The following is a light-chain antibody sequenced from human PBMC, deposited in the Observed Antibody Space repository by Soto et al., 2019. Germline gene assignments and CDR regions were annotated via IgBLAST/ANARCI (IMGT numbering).Light chain of an antibody. CDR1: QSVTSTY. CDR2: GAS. V-gene: IGKV3-20*01. CDR3: QQYGSSPWT. J-gene: IGKJ1*01. Sequence: EIVLTQSPGTLSLSPGERATLSCRASQSVTSTYLAWYQQKPGQAPRLLIYGASSRATGVPDRFSGSASATDLTLTISRLEPEDFAVYYCQQYGSSPWTFGQGTKVEIK.